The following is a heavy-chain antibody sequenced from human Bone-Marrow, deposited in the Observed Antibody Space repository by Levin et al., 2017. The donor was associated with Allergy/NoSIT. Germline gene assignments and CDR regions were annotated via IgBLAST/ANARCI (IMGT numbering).Heavy chain of an antibody. CDR3: TSGYSSSWYPPFDY. CDR2: IRSKAYGGTT. D-gene: IGHD6-13*01. J-gene: IGHJ4*02. V-gene: IGHV3-49*03. CDR1: GFTFGDYA. Sequence: GGSLRLSCTASGFTFGDYAMSWFRQAPGKGLEWVGFIRSKAYGGTTEYAASVKGRFTISRDDSKSIAYLQMNSLKTEDTAVYYCTSGYSSSWYPPFDYWGQGTLVTVSS.